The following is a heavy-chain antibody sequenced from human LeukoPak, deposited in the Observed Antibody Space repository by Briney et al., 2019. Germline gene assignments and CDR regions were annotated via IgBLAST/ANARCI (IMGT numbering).Heavy chain of an antibody. Sequence: PSVKVSCKASGYTFTGYYMHWVRQAPGQGLEWMGWINPNSGGTNYAQKFQGRVTMTRDTSISTAYMELSRLRSDDTAVYYCARGFDYYDSSGYSLDIWGQGTMVTVSS. CDR3: ARGFDYYDSSGYSLDI. CDR1: GYTFTGYY. J-gene: IGHJ3*02. D-gene: IGHD3-22*01. CDR2: INPNSGGT. V-gene: IGHV1-2*02.